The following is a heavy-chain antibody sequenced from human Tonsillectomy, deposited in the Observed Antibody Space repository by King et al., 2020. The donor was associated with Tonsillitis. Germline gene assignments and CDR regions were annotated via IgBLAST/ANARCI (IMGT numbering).Heavy chain of an antibody. CDR1: GYTFSSYG. CDR2: INAYNGNT. J-gene: IGHJ4*02. D-gene: IGHD1-20*01. CDR3: AREVTGYFDY. Sequence: VQLVESGVEVKKPGASVKVSCTASGYTFSSYGISWVRQAPGHGLEWMGWINAYNGNTNYAQKFQGRVTMTTDTSTTTAYMELRSLRSDDTAVYYCAREVTGYFDYWGQGTLVTVSS. V-gene: IGHV1-18*04.